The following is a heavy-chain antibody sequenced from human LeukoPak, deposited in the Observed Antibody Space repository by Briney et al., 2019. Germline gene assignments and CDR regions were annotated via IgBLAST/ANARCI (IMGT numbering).Heavy chain of an antibody. V-gene: IGHV4-4*07. CDR2: IYFTGTA. CDR3: ARKDGDY. J-gene: IGHJ4*02. Sequence: PSETLSLTCTVSGTSLSPFHCTWFRQPAGQRLEWIGLIYFTGTATLNPSLRSRVAMSVDLAKNQLFLKLASMTAADTAMYYCARKDGDYWGQGTLVSVSS. CDR1: GTSLSPFH.